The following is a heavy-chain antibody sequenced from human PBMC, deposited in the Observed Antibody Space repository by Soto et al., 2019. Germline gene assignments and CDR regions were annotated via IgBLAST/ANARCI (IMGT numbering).Heavy chain of an antibody. J-gene: IGHJ4*02. V-gene: IGHV4-59*01. Sequence: XXTLSLTCTVSCGSINSYYWSWIRQPPGKGLEWIGYXYYSGXTHYNHYLKSXXTISVDTXXTQFYLKLSSVTAADTAVYYCARDPGYSSGLDYWGQGTLVTVSS. CDR1: CGSINSYY. CDR3: ARDPGYSSGLDY. CDR2: XYYSGXT. D-gene: IGHD6-19*01.